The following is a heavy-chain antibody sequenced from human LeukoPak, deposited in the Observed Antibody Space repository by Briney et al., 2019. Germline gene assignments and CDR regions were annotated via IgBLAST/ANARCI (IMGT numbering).Heavy chain of an antibody. D-gene: IGHD2-21*02. V-gene: IGHV1-2*02. CDR1: GYTFTGYY. J-gene: IGHJ5*02. CDR3: ARGRAATAIFWFDP. Sequence: ASVKVSCKASGYTFTGYYMHWVRQAPGQGLEWMGWINPNSGGTNYAQKFQGRVTMTRDTSISTAYMVLSRLRSDDTAVYYCARGRAATAIFWFDPWGQGTLVTVSS. CDR2: INPNSGGT.